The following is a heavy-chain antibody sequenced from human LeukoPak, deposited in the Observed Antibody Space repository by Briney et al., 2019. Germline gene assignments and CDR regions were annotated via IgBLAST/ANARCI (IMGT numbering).Heavy chain of an antibody. Sequence: GGSLRLSCAASGFTFDDYGMHWVRQAPGKGLEWVSGITWNSGNIGYADSVRGRFTISKDNAKNSLYLQMNSLRAEDTAVYYCARAGGSTVSHSDNWGQGTLVTVSS. CDR3: ARAGGSTVSHSDN. CDR2: ITWNSGNI. D-gene: IGHD4-17*01. CDR1: GFTFDDYG. V-gene: IGHV3-9*01. J-gene: IGHJ4*02.